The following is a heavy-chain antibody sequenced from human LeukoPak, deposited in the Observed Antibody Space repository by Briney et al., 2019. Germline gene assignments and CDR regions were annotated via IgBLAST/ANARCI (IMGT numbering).Heavy chain of an antibody. CDR3: ARHTTDYYQIDY. CDR2: IHDSGST. CDR1: GGTISSYY. Sequence: SETLSLTCTVSGGTISSYYWNWIRQPPGKGLEWIGYIHDSGSTKYNPSLKSRVTISVETSKNQFSLKLSSVTAADTAVYYCARHTTDYYQIDYWGQGTLVTVSS. V-gene: IGHV4-59*08. D-gene: IGHD3-9*01. J-gene: IGHJ4*02.